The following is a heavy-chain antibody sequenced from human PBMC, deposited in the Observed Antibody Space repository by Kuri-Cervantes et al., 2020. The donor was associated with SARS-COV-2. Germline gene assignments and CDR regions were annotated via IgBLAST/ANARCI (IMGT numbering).Heavy chain of an antibody. CDR1: SGSFSGCY. J-gene: IGHJ4*02. CDR2: INHSGST. Sequence: GSLRLSCAVYSGSFSGCYWSWIRQPPGKGLEWIGEINHSGSTNYNPSLKSRVTISVDTSKNQFSLKLSSVTAADTAVYYCANYGDSLYFDYWGQGTLVTVSS. D-gene: IGHD4-17*01. V-gene: IGHV4-34*01. CDR3: ANYGDSLYFDY.